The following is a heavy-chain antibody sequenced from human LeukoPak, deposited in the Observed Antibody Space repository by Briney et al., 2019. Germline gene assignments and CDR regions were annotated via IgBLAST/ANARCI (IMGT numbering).Heavy chain of an antibody. CDR3: ARDKGRGLRYFDY. Sequence: PGGSLRLSCAASGFTFSSYGMSWVRQAPGKGLEWVSAISGSGGSTYYADSVKGRFTISRDNAKNSLYLQMNSLRAEDTAVYYCARDKGRGLRYFDYWGQGTLVTVSS. J-gene: IGHJ4*02. D-gene: IGHD5-12*01. CDR2: ISGSGGST. V-gene: IGHV3-23*01. CDR1: GFTFSSYG.